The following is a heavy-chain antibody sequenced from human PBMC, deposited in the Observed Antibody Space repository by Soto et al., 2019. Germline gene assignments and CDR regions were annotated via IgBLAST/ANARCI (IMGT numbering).Heavy chain of an antibody. CDR2: MHPNSGNT. CDR1: GSTFRSHQ. Sequence: SVKVSIRASGSTFRSHQINLLQLATGQGFEWLGWMHPNSGNTCYAQEFQGRDTMTRNTSISTDCMELSSLRSEDTAVCPCASGLIGPLHVPAAAGGYSWLDHWGQGTLVTVSS. D-gene: IGHD2-2*01. V-gene: IGHV1-8*01. CDR3: ASGLIGPLHVPAAAGGYSWLDH. J-gene: IGHJ5*02.